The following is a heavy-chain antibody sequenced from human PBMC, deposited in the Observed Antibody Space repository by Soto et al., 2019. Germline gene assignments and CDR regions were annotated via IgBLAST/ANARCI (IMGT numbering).Heavy chain of an antibody. CDR2: INHSGST. CDR3: ARGQGDRYGDYALDY. J-gene: IGHJ4*02. V-gene: IGHV4-34*01. D-gene: IGHD4-17*01. Sequence: LSLTCAVYGGSFSGYYWSWIRQPPGKGLEWIGEINHSGSTNYNPSLKSRVTISVDTSKNQFSLKLSSVTAADTAVYYCARGQGDRYGDYALDYWGQGTLVTVSS. CDR1: GGSFSGYY.